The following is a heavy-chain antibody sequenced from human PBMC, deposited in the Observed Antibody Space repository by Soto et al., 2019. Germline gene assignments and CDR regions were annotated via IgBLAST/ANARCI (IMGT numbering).Heavy chain of an antibody. V-gene: IGHV3-23*01. CDR3: AKTGNYDFDY. CDR2: ISGSGRRT. CDR1: GFTFSSYA. Sequence: GGSLRLSCAASGFTFSSYAMTWARQASGKGLEWVSGISGSGRRTYYADSVKGRFTISRDNSKNTLYLQMNSLRAEDTAVYYCAKTGNYDFDYWGQGALVTVSS. D-gene: IGHD1-7*01. J-gene: IGHJ4*02.